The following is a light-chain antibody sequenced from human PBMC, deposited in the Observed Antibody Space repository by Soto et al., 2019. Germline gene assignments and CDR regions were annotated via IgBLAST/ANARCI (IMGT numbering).Light chain of an antibody. CDR1: QSVSSSQ. J-gene: IGKJ4*01. V-gene: IGKV3-20*01. Sequence: EVVLTQSPGTLSLSPGERATLSCRASQSVSSSQLTWFQQKPGQAPRLLIYAASNRAAGIPDRFSGSGSGTDFTLTISRLEPEDFAVYYCQQYGSAPGLACGGGTKVDIK. CDR3: QQYGSAPGLA. CDR2: AAS.